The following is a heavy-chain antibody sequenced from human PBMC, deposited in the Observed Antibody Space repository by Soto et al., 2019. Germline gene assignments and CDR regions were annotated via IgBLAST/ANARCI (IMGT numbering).Heavy chain of an antibody. J-gene: IGHJ4*02. CDR1: GFTFSSYW. Sequence: GGSLRLSCAASGFTFSSYWMSWVRQAPGKGLEWVANIKQDGSEKYYADSVKGRFTISRDNSKNTLYLQMNSLRAEDTAVYYCAKDGSAYYGFFDYWGRGTLVTVSS. CDR3: AKDGSAYYGFFDY. V-gene: IGHV3-7*03. D-gene: IGHD3-22*01. CDR2: IKQDGSEK.